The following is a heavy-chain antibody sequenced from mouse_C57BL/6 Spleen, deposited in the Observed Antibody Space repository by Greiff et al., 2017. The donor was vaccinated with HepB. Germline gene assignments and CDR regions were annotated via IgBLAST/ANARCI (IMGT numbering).Heavy chain of an antibody. CDR1: GYTFTSYW. J-gene: IGHJ2*01. D-gene: IGHD2-4*01. V-gene: IGHV1-69*01. CDR3: ARGGLRPYFDY. CDR2: IDPSDSYT. Sequence: VQLQQPGAELVMPGASVKLSCKASGYTFTSYWMHWVKQRPGQGLEWIGEIDPSDSYTNYNQKFKGKSTLTVDKSSSTAYMQLSSLTSEDSAVYYWARGGLRPYFDYWGQGTTLTVSS.